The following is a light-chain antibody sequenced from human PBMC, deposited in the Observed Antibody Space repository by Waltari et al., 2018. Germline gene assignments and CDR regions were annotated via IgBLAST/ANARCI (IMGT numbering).Light chain of an antibody. CDR3: QAWDSSTVV. CDR2: QDS. J-gene: IGLJ2*01. Sequence: SYELTQPPSVSVSPGQTASITCSGDKLGDKYACWYQQNPGQSPVLVIYQDSKRPSGSPERFSGSNSGNTATLTISGTQARDEADYYCQAWDSSTVVFGGGTKLTVL. V-gene: IGLV3-1*01. CDR1: KLGDKY.